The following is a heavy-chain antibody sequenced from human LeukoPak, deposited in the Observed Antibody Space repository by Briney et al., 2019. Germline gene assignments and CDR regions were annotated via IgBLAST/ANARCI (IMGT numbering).Heavy chain of an antibody. CDR1: GFTLPGHT. D-gene: IGHD2-15*01. CDR2: VSGSGGDT. V-gene: IGHV3-23*01. CDR3: AKDACSGGSCYWYFDL. Sequence: GGSLRLSCAASGFTLPGHTMTWLRKAPGKGLEWVSVVSGSGGDTYYADSVKGRFTNSRDNSKNTLYLQMNSLRAEDTAIYYCAKDACSGGSCYWYFDLWGRGTLVTVSS. J-gene: IGHJ2*01.